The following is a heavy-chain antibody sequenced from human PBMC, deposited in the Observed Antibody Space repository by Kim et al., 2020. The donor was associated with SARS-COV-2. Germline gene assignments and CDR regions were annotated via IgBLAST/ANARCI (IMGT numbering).Heavy chain of an antibody. D-gene: IGHD2-15*01. CDR2: IYPGDSDT. V-gene: IGHV5-51*01. Sequence: GESLKISCKGSGYSFTSYWIGWVRQMPGKGLEWMGIIYPGDSDTRYSPSFQGQVTISADKSISTAYLQWSSLKASDTAMYYCARLSYCSGGSCYFAILSYFDYWGQGTLVTVSS. J-gene: IGHJ4*02. CDR1: GYSFTSYW. CDR3: ARLSYCSGGSCYFAILSYFDY.